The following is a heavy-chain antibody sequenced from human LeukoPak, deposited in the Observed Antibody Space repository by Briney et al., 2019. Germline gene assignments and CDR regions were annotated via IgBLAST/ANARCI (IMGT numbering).Heavy chain of an antibody. Sequence: SETLSLTCTVSGGSIRSSNNYWGWIRQPPGKGLEWIGSIYYSGSTYYNPSLKSRVTISVDTSKNQFSLKLSSVTAADTAVYYCARVIRYGYVVNNWFDPRGQGTLVTVSS. J-gene: IGHJ5*02. D-gene: IGHD5-12*01. CDR3: ARVIRYGYVVNNWFDP. CDR2: IYYSGST. V-gene: IGHV4-39*07. CDR1: GGSIRSSNNY.